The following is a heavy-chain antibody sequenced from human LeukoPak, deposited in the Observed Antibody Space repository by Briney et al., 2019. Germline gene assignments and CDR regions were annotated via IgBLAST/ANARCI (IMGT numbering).Heavy chain of an antibody. CDR3: ARMMGTALDC. D-gene: IGHD1-7*01. V-gene: IGHV3-33*01. CDR1: GFTFSSNG. J-gene: IGHJ4*02. Sequence: GGSLRLSCAASGFTFSSNGMHWVRQAPGKGLEWVAVIWFDGSKKYYADSVKGRFTISRDNSKNTLYVRMNSLRVEDTAVYYCARMMGTALDCWGQGTLVTVSS. CDR2: IWFDGSKK.